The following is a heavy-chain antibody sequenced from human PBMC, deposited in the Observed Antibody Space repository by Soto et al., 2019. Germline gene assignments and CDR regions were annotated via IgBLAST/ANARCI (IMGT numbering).Heavy chain of an antibody. D-gene: IGHD6-13*01. Sequence: GGSLRLSCAASGFTFSSYGMHWVRQAPGKGLEWVAVISYDGSNKYYADSVKGRFTISRDNSKKTLYLQMNGLRAEDTAVYYCAKDVDYSSSWYIGYYYYGMDVWGQGTTVTVSS. V-gene: IGHV3-30*18. CDR3: AKDVDYSSSWYIGYYYYGMDV. CDR1: GFTFSSYG. J-gene: IGHJ6*02. CDR2: ISYDGSNK.